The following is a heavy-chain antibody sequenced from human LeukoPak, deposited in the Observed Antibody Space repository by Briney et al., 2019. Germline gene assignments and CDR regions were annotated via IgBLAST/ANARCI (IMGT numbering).Heavy chain of an antibody. CDR1: GFTFSSYW. J-gene: IGHJ4*02. CDR2: MKQDGSEI. D-gene: IGHD3-16*02. CDR3: ARGVYQFDY. Sequence: GGSLRLSCAASGFTFSSYWMTWVRQAPGKGLEWVAYMKQDGSEIYYVDSVKGRFTISRDNANNSLYLQMNSLRAEDTALYYCARGVYQFDYWGQGTLVTVSS. V-gene: IGHV3-7*01.